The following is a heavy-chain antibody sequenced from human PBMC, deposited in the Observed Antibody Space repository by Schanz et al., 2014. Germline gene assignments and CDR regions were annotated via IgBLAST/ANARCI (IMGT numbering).Heavy chain of an antibody. Sequence: EVQLVESGGCLVQPGGSLRLSCAASGFIFSNSWMSWVRQAPGKGLEWVANIKQDGSEKYYVDSVKGRFTISRDNAKNSLYLQMNSLTAEDTAVYYCARGVRIDYWGQGTLXTVSS. CDR3: ARGVRIDY. D-gene: IGHD3-3*01. J-gene: IGHJ4*02. CDR1: GFIFSNSW. CDR2: IKQDGSEK. V-gene: IGHV3-7*01.